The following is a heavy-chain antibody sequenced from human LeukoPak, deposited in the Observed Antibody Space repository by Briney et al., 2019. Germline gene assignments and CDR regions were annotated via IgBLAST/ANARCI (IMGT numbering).Heavy chain of an antibody. Sequence: ASVKVSCKVSGSTLSDLSMQWVRQAPGKGLEWMGGFDHENGETIYAQKFQGRVTMTEDTSTDTAYMDLSSLTSEDTAVYYCATGHSTRSHYWFDPWGQGTLVTVSS. J-gene: IGHJ5*02. V-gene: IGHV1-24*01. CDR3: ATGHSTRSHYWFDP. CDR1: GSTLSDLS. CDR2: FDHENGET. D-gene: IGHD2/OR15-2a*01.